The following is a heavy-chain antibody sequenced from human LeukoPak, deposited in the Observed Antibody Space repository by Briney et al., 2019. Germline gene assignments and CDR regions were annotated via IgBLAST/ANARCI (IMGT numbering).Heavy chain of an antibody. J-gene: IGHJ6*03. Sequence: GASVKVSCKASGGTFSSYAISWVRQAPGQGLEWMGGIIPIFGTANYAQKFQGRVTITADKSTSTAYMELSSLRSEDTAVYYCATFLRLGELSLYVPYYYYMDVWRKGTTVTVSS. CDR3: ATFLRLGELSLYVPYYYYMDV. CDR2: IIPIFGTA. D-gene: IGHD3-16*02. V-gene: IGHV1-69*06. CDR1: GGTFSSYA.